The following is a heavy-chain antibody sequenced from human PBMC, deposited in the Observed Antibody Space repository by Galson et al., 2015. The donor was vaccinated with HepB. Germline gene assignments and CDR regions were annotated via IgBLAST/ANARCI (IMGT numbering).Heavy chain of an antibody. Sequence: PALVKPTQTLTLTCTFTGFSLSTSGEGVAWMRQTPGKALEWLALIYWDDDKRYNPVLKSRLTITKDTSKNQVVLKMTNMDPVDTATYYCVHRLAYGSNYLDNWFDPWGQGILVIVSS. CDR3: VHRLAYGSNYLDNWFDP. CDR2: IYWDDDK. J-gene: IGHJ5*02. D-gene: IGHD4-11*01. CDR1: GFSLSTSGEG. V-gene: IGHV2-5*02.